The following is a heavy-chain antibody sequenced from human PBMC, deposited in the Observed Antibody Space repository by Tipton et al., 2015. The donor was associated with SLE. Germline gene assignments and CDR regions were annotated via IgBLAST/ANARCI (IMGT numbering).Heavy chain of an antibody. CDR1: GFTFDDYA. Sequence: SLRLSCTASGFTFDDYAIHWVRQPPGKGLEWVSGISWNSNIIAYGDSVKGRFTISRDNAKSSLYLQMNSLRAEDTALYYCARISRRFHCSFFMDVWGKGTTVTVSS. D-gene: IGHD2-15*01. V-gene: IGHV3-9*01. CDR3: ARISRRFHCSFFMDV. CDR2: ISWNSNII. J-gene: IGHJ6*03.